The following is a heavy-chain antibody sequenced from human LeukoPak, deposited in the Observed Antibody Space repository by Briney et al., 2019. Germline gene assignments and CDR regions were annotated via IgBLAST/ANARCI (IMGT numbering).Heavy chain of an antibody. V-gene: IGHV4-61*02. CDR3: ARASNWNYFRALDY. D-gene: IGHD1-7*01. Sequence: PSETLSLTCTVSGGSISSGSYYGSWIRQPAGKGLEWIGRIYTSGSTNYNPSLQSRVTISVDTSKNQFSMKLSSVTAADTAVYYCARASNWNYFRALDYWGQGTLVTVSS. CDR2: IYTSGST. CDR1: GGSISSGSYY. J-gene: IGHJ4*02.